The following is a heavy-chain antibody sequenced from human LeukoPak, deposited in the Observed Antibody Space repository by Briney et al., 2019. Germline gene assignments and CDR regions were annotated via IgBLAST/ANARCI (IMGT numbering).Heavy chain of an antibody. Sequence: SQTLSLTCAVSGGSINNDAYSWSWIRQPPGKGLEWIGYIYHSGSTYYNPSLKSRVAISVDNSRKQFSLKLSSVTAADTAVYYCARARLKYGDHVDFYNGMDVWGQGTTVTVSS. CDR3: ARARLKYGDHVDFYNGMDV. CDR2: IYHSGST. D-gene: IGHD4-17*01. V-gene: IGHV4-30-2*01. J-gene: IGHJ6*02. CDR1: GGSINNDAYS.